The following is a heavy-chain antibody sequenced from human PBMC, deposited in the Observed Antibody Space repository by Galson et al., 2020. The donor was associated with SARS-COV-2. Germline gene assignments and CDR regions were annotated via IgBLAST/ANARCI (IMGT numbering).Heavy chain of an antibody. CDR1: GYTFTSYG. V-gene: IGHV1-18*01. D-gene: IGHD6-19*01. CDR2: ISAYNGNT. J-gene: IGHJ6*02. Sequence: ASVKVSCKASGYTFTSYGISWVRQAPGQGLEWMGWISAYNGNTNYAQKLQGRVTMTTDTSTSTAYMELRSLRSDDTAVYYCGVTSYSSGLNRGTYYYYGMDVWGQGTTVTVSS. CDR3: GVTSYSSGLNRGTYYYYGMDV.